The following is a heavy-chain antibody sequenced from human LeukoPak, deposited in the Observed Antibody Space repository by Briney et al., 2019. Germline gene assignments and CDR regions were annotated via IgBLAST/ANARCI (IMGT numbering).Heavy chain of an antibody. CDR1: SGSINNYY. CDR3: ARTNQISETAFDI. CDR2: ILSSGST. J-gene: IGHJ3*02. Sequence: SETLSLTCTVSSGSINNYYWSWIRQTPGKGLEWIGYILSSGSTNYNPSVKSRVTISVDASKNQFSLKLTSVTAADTAVYYRARTNQISETAFDIGGQGKRVIVSS. D-gene: IGHD1-14*01. V-gene: IGHV4-59*01.